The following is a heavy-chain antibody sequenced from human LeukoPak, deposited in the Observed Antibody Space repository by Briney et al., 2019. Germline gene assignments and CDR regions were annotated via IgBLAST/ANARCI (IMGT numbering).Heavy chain of an antibody. CDR2: IYTSGST. Sequence: SETLSLTCTVSGGSISSGSHYWSWIRQPAGKGLEWIGRIYTSGSTNYNPSLKSRVTISVDTSKNQFSLRLSSVTAADTAVYYCARDNSYCSSTSCYYKWFDPWGQGTLVTASS. CDR3: ARDNSYCSSTSCYYKWFDP. D-gene: IGHD2-2*01. J-gene: IGHJ5*02. CDR1: GGSISSGSHY. V-gene: IGHV4-61*02.